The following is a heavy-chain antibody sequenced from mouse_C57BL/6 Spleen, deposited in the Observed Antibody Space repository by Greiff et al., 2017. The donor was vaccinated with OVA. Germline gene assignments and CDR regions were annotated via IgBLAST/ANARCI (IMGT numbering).Heavy chain of an antibody. V-gene: IGHV1-53*01. J-gene: IGHJ4*01. CDR3: AREGTTVVDYYARDY. CDR2: INPSNGGT. CDR1: GYTFTSYW. D-gene: IGHD1-1*01. Sequence: QVQLQQPGTELVKPGASVKLSCKASGYTFTSYWMHWVKQRPGQGLEWIGNINPSNGGTNYNEKFKSKATLTVDKSSSTAYMQLSSLTSEDSAVYYCAREGTTVVDYYARDYWGQGTSVTVSS.